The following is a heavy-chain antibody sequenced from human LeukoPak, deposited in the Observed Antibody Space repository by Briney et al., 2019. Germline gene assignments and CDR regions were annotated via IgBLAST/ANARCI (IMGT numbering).Heavy chain of an antibody. CDR1: GFTFDDYA. J-gene: IGHJ4*02. D-gene: IGHD6-13*01. V-gene: IGHV3-9*01. CDR3: AKDASSGSSWYYFDY. CDR2: ISWNSGSI. Sequence: PGRSLRLSCAASGFTFDDYAMHWVRQAPGEGLGGVSGISWNSGSIGYADSVKGRFTISRDNAKNSLYLQMNSLRAEDTALYYCAKDASSGSSWYYFDYWGQGTLVTVSS.